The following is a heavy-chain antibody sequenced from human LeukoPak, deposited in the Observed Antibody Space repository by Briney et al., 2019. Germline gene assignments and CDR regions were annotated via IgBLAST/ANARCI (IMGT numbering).Heavy chain of an antibody. CDR3: ASWYYDFWSGYYGWFDP. D-gene: IGHD3-3*01. CDR1: GGSISSGGYS. J-gene: IGHJ5*02. Sequence: PSETLSLTCTVSGGSISSGGYSWSWIRQPPGKGLEWIGYIYHSGSTYYNPSLKSRVTISVDRSKNQFSLKLSSVTAADTAVYYCASWYYDFWSGYYGWFDPWGQGTLVTVSS. V-gene: IGHV4-30-2*01. CDR2: IYHSGST.